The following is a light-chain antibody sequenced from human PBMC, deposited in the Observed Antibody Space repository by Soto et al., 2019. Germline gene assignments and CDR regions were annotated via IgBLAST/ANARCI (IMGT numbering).Light chain of an antibody. Sequence: SAVTQPASLSGSPGQSITISCPGTSTDIGSYNYVSWYQQHPGKAPKLMIFDVSYRPSGISDRFSGSKSGNTASLTISGRQPEDEAEYYCSSYGASSTIFGGGTKVTVL. CDR2: DVS. CDR3: SSYGASSTI. CDR1: STDIGSYNY. V-gene: IGLV2-14*03. J-gene: IGLJ2*01.